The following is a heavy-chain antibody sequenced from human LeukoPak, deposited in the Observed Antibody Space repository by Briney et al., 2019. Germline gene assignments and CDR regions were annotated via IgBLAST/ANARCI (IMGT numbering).Heavy chain of an antibody. V-gene: IGHV4-34*01. Sequence: SETLSLTCAVYGGSFSGYYWSWIRQPPGKGLEWIGEINLSGSTNYNPSLKSRVTISVDTSKNQFSLKLSSVTAADTAVYYCARDSSGWYYYYYYMDVWGKGTTVTVSS. J-gene: IGHJ6*03. CDR1: GGSFSGYY. D-gene: IGHD6-19*01. CDR2: INLSGST. CDR3: ARDSSGWYYYYYYMDV.